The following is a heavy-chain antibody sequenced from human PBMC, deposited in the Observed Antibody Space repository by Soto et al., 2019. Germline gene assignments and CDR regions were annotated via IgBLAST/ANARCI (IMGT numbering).Heavy chain of an antibody. V-gene: IGHV4-61*01. CDR2: FYHSGST. CDR3: ARLSAAWFDP. D-gene: IGHD6-19*01. Sequence: QVQLQESGPGLVKPSETLSLTCTVSGGTVSSGSYYWGWIRQPPGKGLEWIGLFYHSGSTTYNPPLKSRVTISVDTSKNQFSLSLTSVTAADTAVYYCARLSAAWFDPWGQGTLVTVAS. CDR1: GGTVSSGSYY. J-gene: IGHJ5*02.